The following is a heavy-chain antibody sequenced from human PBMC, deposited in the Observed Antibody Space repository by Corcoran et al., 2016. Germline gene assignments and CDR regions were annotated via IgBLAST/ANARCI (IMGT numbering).Heavy chain of an antibody. J-gene: IGHJ4*02. D-gene: IGHD1-20*01. CDR1: GGTFSSYA. Sequence: QVQLVQSGAEVKKPGSSVKVSCKASGGTFSSYAISWVRQAPGQGLEWMGGIIPIFGTANYAQKFQGRVTITADESTSTAYMELSSRRSEDTAVYYCAGGRATRGIIDTGDPLDYWGQGTRVTVSS. V-gene: IGHV1-69*01. CDR2: IIPIFGTA. CDR3: AGGRATRGIIDTGDPLDY.